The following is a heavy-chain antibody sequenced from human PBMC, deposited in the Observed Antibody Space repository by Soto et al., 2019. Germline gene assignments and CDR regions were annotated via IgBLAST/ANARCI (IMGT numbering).Heavy chain of an antibody. CDR2: IRAYTGNT. CDR3: ARDLPTMDV. Sequence: QVQLVQSGAEVKKPGASVKVSCKASGYTFTSYGISWVRQAPGQGLEWMGWIRAYTGNTNYAQKLQGIVTMTTDTSTSTAYIELRSLRSGDTAVYYGARDLPTMDVWGHGTTVTVSS. CDR1: GYTFTSYG. J-gene: IGHJ6*02. V-gene: IGHV1-18*01.